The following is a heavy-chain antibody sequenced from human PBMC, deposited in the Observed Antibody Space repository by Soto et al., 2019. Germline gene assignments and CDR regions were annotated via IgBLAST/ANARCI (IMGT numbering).Heavy chain of an antibody. Sequence: GWSLRLSCEASGFTFSSYAMIWVRQAAGKGLDWVSAISGSGGSTYYADSAKGRFTISRHNSKNTLYLQMNRLRAEDTDVYYCAKEGVEYYDILTGYYIPGPLDYWGQGTLVTVSS. CDR3: AKEGVEYYDILTGYYIPGPLDY. D-gene: IGHD3-9*01. CDR1: GFTFSSYA. J-gene: IGHJ4*02. V-gene: IGHV3-23*01. CDR2: ISGSGGST.